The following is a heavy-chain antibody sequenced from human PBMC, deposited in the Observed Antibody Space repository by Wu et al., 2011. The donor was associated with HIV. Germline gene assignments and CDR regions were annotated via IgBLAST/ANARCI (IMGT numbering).Heavy chain of an antibody. V-gene: IGHV1-24*01. Sequence: QVQLVQSGGEARKPGASVKISCKTSGYLFKSYGIAWVRQAPGQGLEWLGGFDPENDERTYTQRVQGTVTMTEDTSTETAYVELTSLTSDDTAVYYCAARQMDDYGDYVSYFNYWGQGTLVAVSS. CDR1: GYLFKSYG. J-gene: IGHJ4*02. D-gene: IGHD4-17*01. CDR3: AARQMDDYGDYVSYFNY. CDR2: FDPENDER.